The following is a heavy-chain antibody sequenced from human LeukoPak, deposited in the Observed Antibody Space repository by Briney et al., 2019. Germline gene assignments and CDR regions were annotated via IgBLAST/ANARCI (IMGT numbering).Heavy chain of an antibody. J-gene: IGHJ4*02. V-gene: IGHV3-49*04. D-gene: IGHD3-3*01. CDR1: GFTFGDYA. Sequence: PGGSLRLSCTASGFTFGDYAMSWVRQAPGKGLEWVGFIRSKAYGGTTEYAASVKGRFTISRDDSKSIAYLQMNSLKTEDTAVYYCTRERSYYDFWSGNQFDYWGQGTLVTVSS. CDR2: IRSKAYGGTT. CDR3: TRERSYYDFWSGNQFDY.